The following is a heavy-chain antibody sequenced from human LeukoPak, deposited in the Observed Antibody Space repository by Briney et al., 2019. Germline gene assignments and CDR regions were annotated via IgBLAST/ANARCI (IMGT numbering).Heavy chain of an antibody. J-gene: IGHJ6*03. CDR1: GGTFSSYA. CDR3: ARGELGFGELLEQYYYYYYMDV. Sequence: SVKVSCKASGGTFSSYAISWVRQAPGQGLEWMGGIIPIFGTANYAQKLQGRVTITTDESTSTAYMELSSLRSEDTAGYYCARGELGFGELLEQYYYYYYMDVWGKGTTVTVSS. V-gene: IGHV1-69*05. CDR2: IIPIFGTA. D-gene: IGHD3-10*01.